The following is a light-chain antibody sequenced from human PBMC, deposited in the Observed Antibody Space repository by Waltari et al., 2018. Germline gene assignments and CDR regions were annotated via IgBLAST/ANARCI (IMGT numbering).Light chain of an antibody. CDR3: QTGGHGTWV. CDR2: VNSDGSH. J-gene: IGLJ3*02. CDR1: SGHSSNV. V-gene: IGLV4-69*01. Sequence: QLVLTQSPSASASLGASVKLTCTLSSGHSSNVIAWLQQQPEKGPRYLMKVNSDGSHSKGDKIPDRFSGSSSGTEHYLTSSSLQSEDEADYYGQTGGHGTWVFGGGTKLTVL.